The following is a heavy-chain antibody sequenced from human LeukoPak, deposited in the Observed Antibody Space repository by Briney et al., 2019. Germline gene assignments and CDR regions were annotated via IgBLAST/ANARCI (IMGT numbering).Heavy chain of an antibody. D-gene: IGHD3-22*01. CDR1: GITLSNYG. V-gene: IGHV3-23*01. J-gene: IGHJ4*02. CDR2: IRGSGGTT. CDR3: AKRGVVIRVILVGFHKEAYYFDS. Sequence: GGSLRLSCAVSGITLSNYGMSWVRQLPGKGLEWVAGIRGSGGTTNYADSVRGRFTISRDNSKNTLYLQMSSLRAEDTAVYFCAKRGVVIRVILVGFHKEAYYFDSWGQGALVTVSS.